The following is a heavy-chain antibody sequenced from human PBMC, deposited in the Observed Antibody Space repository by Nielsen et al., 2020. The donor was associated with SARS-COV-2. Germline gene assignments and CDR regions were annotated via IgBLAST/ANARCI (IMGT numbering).Heavy chain of an antibody. J-gene: IGHJ4*02. CDR3: ARVRGVRWELAFDY. Sequence: GGSLRLSCAASGFTFSSYAMHWVRQAPGKGLEWVAVISYDGSNKYYADSVKGRFTISRDNSKNTLYLQMNSLRAEDTAVYYCARVRGVRWELAFDYWGQGTLVTVSS. CDR1: GFTFSSYA. CDR2: ISYDGSNK. D-gene: IGHD1-26*01. V-gene: IGHV3-30-3*01.